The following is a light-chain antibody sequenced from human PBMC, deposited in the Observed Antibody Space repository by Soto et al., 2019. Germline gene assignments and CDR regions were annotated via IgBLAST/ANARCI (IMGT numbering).Light chain of an antibody. CDR2: EDN. J-gene: IGLJ2*01. CDR3: CSYAGSNSLV. CDR1: SSNLGSFNR. Sequence: QSALTQPASVSGSPGQSITISCTGSSSNLGSFNRVSWYQQHPGAAPKLIIYEDNKRPSGISDRFSGSNSGNRASLTISGLQADDEADYHCCSYAGSNSLVFGGGTKLTVL. V-gene: IGLV2-23*01.